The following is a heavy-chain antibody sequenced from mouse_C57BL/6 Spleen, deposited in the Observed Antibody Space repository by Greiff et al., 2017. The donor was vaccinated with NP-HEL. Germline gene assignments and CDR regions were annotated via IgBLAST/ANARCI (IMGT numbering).Heavy chain of an antibody. Sequence: EVQLQQSGPELVKPGASVKISCKASGYTFTDYYMNWVKQSHGKSLEWIGDINPNNGGTSYNQKFKGKATLTVDKSSSTAYMELRSLTSEDSAVYYCARYYDYGYFDYWGQGTTLTVSS. V-gene: IGHV1-26*01. D-gene: IGHD2-4*01. CDR2: INPNNGGT. J-gene: IGHJ2*01. CDR1: GYTFTDYY. CDR3: ARYYDYGYFDY.